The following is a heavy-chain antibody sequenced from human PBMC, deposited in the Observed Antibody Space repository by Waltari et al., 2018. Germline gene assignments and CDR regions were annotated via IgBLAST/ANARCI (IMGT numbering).Heavy chain of an antibody. J-gene: IGHJ6*03. V-gene: IGHV3-53*02. Sequence: EVQLVETGGGLIQPGGSLRLSCAASGFTVSSNYMSWVRQAPGKGLEWVSVIYSGGSTYYADSVKGRFTISRDNSKNTLYLQMNSLRAEDTAVYYCARTSCGGDCYYYYYYYMDVWGKGTTVTVSS. CDR2: IYSGGST. CDR3: ARTSCGGDCYYYYYYYMDV. CDR1: GFTVSSNY. D-gene: IGHD2-21*01.